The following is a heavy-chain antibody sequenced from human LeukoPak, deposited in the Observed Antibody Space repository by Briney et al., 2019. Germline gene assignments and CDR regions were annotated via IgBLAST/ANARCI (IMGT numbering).Heavy chain of an antibody. CDR2: ISYDGSKK. CDR1: GSTYSTYA. J-gene: IGHJ3*02. Sequence: GGSLRFSCAPSGSTYSTYAMHWVRQALGKGLEWVAVISYDGSKKYYADSVKGRFTISRDNSKNTLYLQMNSLRAEDTAVYYCAKDSSSHNSDYGAFRIWGGGTIVTVSS. D-gene: IGHD6-25*01. V-gene: IGHV3-30-3*01. CDR3: AKDSSSHNSDYGAFRI.